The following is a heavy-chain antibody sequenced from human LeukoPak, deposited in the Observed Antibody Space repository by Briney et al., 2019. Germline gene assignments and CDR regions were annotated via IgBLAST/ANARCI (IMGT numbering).Heavy chain of an antibody. J-gene: IGHJ4*02. CDR1: GGSISSYY. CDR2: IYYSGST. CDR3: ARDRLRGDWYFDY. D-gene: IGHD2-21*02. Sequence: SETLSLTCTVSGGSISSYYWSWIRQPPGKGLEWIGYIYYSGSTNYNPSLKRRVTISVDTSKNQFSLKLSSVTAADTAVYYCARDRLRGDWYFDYWGQGTLVTVSS. V-gene: IGHV4-59*01.